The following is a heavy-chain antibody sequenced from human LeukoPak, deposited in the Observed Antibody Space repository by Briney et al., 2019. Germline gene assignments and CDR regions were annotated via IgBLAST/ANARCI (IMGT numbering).Heavy chain of an antibody. D-gene: IGHD3-22*01. V-gene: IGHV4-59*01. CDR2: IYYSGTT. CDR3: ARANHYSDSGGYYYALDY. CDR1: GGSISSYY. Sequence: SETRSLTCTVSGGSISSYYWNWIRQPPGRGLEWVGYIYYSGTTNYDPSLKSRVTISVDTSKNQFSLELTSVTAADTAVYYCARANHYSDSGGYYYALDYWGQGTLVTVSS. J-gene: IGHJ4*02.